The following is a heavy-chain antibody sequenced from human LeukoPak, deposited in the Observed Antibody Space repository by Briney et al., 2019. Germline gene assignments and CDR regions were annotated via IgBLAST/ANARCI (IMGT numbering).Heavy chain of an antibody. CDR3: ARGSDCSGGSCYSYWYFDL. CDR1: AFTFSSYW. CDR2: INIDGSST. J-gene: IGHJ2*01. Sequence: GGSLGLSCAASAFTFSSYWMHWVRQAPGKGLVWVSRINIDGSSTSYADSVKGRFTISRDNAKNTLYLQMNSLRAEDTAMYYCARGSDCSGGSCYSYWYFDLWGRGTLVSVSS. V-gene: IGHV3-74*01. D-gene: IGHD2-15*01.